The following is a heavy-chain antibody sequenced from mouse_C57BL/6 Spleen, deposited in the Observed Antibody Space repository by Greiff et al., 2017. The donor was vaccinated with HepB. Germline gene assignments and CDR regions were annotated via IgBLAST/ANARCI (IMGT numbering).Heavy chain of an antibody. J-gene: IGHJ2*01. Sequence: VHVKQSGPELVKPGASVKISCKASGYSFTGYYMNWVKQSPEKSLEWIGEINPSTGGTTYNQKFKAKATLTVDKSSSTAYMQLKSLTSEDSAVYYCARLDDSDYWGQGTTLTVSS. CDR2: INPSTGGT. CDR1: GYSFTGYY. D-gene: IGHD2-4*01. V-gene: IGHV1-42*01. CDR3: ARLDDSDY.